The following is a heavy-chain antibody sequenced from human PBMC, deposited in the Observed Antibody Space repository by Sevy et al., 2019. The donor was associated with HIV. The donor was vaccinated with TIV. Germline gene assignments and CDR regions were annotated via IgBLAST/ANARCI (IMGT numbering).Heavy chain of an antibody. J-gene: IGHJ5*02. CDR1: GFTFSNYA. Sequence: GGSLRLSCSASGFTFSNYAMHWVRQAPGKGLEYVSGLNSDNAGSTYYADSVNGRFTISRDNSKNTLYLQMSSLRTEDTAVYYCVKDRIETILWSKGDWFDPWGQGTLVTVSS. V-gene: IGHV3-64D*06. CDR3: VKDRIETILWSKGDWFDP. CDR2: LNSDNAGST. D-gene: IGHD3-9*01.